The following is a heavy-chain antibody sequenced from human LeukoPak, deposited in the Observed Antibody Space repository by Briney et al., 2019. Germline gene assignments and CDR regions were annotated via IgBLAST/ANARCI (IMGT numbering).Heavy chain of an antibody. D-gene: IGHD3-10*01. CDR3: ARQVGYYGSGSYYMQGYYYYYMDV. Sequence: PSETLSLTCTVSGGSISSSSYYWGWIRQPPGKGLEWIGSIYYSGSTYYNPSLKSRVTISVDTSKNQFSLKLSSVTAADTAVYYCARQVGYYGSGSYYMQGYYYYYMDVWGKGTTVTISS. J-gene: IGHJ6*03. CDR1: GGSISSSSYY. CDR2: IYYSGST. V-gene: IGHV4-39*07.